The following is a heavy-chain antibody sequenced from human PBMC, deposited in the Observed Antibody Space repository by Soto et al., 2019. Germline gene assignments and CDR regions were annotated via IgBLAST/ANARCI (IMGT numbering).Heavy chain of an antibody. CDR1: GGSISSSSYY. V-gene: IGHV4-39*01. CDR3: ARYPMTTVTTGIDAFDI. Sequence: QLQLQESGPGLVKPSETLSLTCTVSGGSISSSSYYWGWIRQPPGKGLEWIGSIYYSGSTYYNPSLKSRVTISVDTSKNQFSLKLSSVTAADTAVYYCARYPMTTVTTGIDAFDIWGQGTMVTVSS. D-gene: IGHD4-17*01. CDR2: IYYSGST. J-gene: IGHJ3*02.